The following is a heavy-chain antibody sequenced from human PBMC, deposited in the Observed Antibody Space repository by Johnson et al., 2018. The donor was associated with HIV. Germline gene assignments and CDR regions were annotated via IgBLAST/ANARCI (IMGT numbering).Heavy chain of an antibody. D-gene: IGHD6-6*01. CDR1: GFTFNSYA. CDR2: ISCDGSNE. Sequence: QVQLVESGGGVVQPGRSLRLSCAASGFTFNSYAMHWVRQAPAKGLEWVAVISCDGSNEFYADSVKGRFTISRDNSKNTLYLQMNSLRAEDTAVYYCAKSSDEYSSSSDAFDIWGQGTMVTVSS. J-gene: IGHJ3*02. CDR3: AKSSDEYSSSSDAFDI. V-gene: IGHV3-30*18.